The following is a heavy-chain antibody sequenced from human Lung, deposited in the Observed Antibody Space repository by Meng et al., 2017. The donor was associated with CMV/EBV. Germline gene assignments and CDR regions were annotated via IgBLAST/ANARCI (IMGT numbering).Heavy chain of an antibody. V-gene: IGHV3-74*01. CDR2: INSDGSST. Sequence: GESLKISCAASGFTFSSYWMHWVRQAPGKGLVWVSRINSDGSSTSYADSVKGRFTISRDNAKNTLYLQMNSLRAEDTAVYYYASAGDSIRPRAFDIWRQGTMVXVSS. J-gene: IGHJ3*02. CDR1: GFTFSSYW. CDR3: ASAGDSIRPRAFDI. D-gene: IGHD2-21*01.